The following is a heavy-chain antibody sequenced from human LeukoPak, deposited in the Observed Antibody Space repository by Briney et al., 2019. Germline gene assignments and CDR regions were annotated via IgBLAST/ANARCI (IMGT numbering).Heavy chain of an antibody. V-gene: IGHV4-31*03. CDR3: ARGPVRDYSNY. Sequence: SETLSLTCTVPGVSISSGGYYSSWIRQHPGKCLEWIGYIYYSGGTYYNPSLKSRLTISLDMSNNQFSRKLSYVTAADTAVSYCARGPVRDYSNYWGQGTLVTVSS. D-gene: IGHD4-11*01. J-gene: IGHJ4*02. CDR1: GVSISSGGYY. CDR2: IYYSGGT.